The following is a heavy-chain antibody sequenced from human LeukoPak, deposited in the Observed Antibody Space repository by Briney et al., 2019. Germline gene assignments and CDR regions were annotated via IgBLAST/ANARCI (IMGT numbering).Heavy chain of an antibody. D-gene: IGHD2-15*01. V-gene: IGHV3-7*02. CDR3: TRSLDY. CDR2: IKPDGSEI. J-gene: IGHJ4*02. Sequence: PGGSLRLSCAASGFSFSDSWMGWARQAPGKGLEWVANIKPDGSEIYYVDAVKGRFTISRDNAKNSLYLQMNSLRAEDTAVYYCTRSLDYWGQGTLVTVSS. CDR1: GFSFSDSW.